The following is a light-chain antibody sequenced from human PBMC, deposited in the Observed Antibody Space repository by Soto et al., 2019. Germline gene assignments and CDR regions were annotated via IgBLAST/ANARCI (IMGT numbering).Light chain of an antibody. J-gene: IGKJ4*01. V-gene: IGKV1-27*01. Sequence: DIQMTQSPSSLSASVGDRVTITCRASQGISNYLAWYQQKPGEVPKVLIYAASTLQSGVPSRFSDIGSGTDFTLPISSLQPEDVATSYCQKYNRAPLTFGGGTKVESK. CDR3: QKYNRAPLT. CDR1: QGISNY. CDR2: AAS.